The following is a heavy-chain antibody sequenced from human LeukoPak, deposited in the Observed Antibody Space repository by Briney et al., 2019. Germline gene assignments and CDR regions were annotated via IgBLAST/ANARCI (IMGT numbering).Heavy chain of an antibody. J-gene: IGHJ3*02. CDR3: ARDLAVGASHAFDI. CDR2: INPNSGGT. CDR1: GYTFTGYY. V-gene: IGHV1-2*02. Sequence: ASVKVSCKASGYTFTGYYMHWVRQAPGQGLEWMGWINPNSGGTSYAQKFQGRVTMTRDTSTSTVYMELSSLRSEDTAVYYCARDLAVGASHAFDIWGQGTMVTVSS. D-gene: IGHD1-26*01.